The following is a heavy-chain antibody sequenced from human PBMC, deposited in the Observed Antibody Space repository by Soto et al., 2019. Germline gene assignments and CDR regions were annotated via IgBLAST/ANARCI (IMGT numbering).Heavy chain of an antibody. CDR1: GYTFTSYG. J-gene: IGHJ5*02. Sequence: ASVKVSCKASGYTFTSYGISWVRQAPGQGLEWMGWISAYNGNTNYAQKLQGRVTMTTDTSTSTACMELRSLRSDDTAVYYCAREVSVAGTDGWFDPWGQGTLVTVSS. V-gene: IGHV1-18*01. CDR2: ISAYNGNT. CDR3: AREVSVAGTDGWFDP. D-gene: IGHD6-19*01.